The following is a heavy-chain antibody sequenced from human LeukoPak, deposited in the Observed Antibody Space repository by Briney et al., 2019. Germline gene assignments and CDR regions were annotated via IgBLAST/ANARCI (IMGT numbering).Heavy chain of an antibody. CDR1: GASISSLY. CDR2: ISNSGSP. D-gene: IGHD1-1*01. CDR3: ARESRQLGN. Sequence: PSETLSLTCTVSGASISSLYWSWIRQPPGRGLEWIGFISNSGSPTYNPSLNSRVTISLDTSKNQFSLKVNYVTAADTAVYYCARESRQLGNWGQGTLVTVSS. J-gene: IGHJ4*02. V-gene: IGHV4-59*01.